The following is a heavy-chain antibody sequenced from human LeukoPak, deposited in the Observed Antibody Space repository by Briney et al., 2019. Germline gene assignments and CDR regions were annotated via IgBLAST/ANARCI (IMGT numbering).Heavy chain of an antibody. CDR2: INPNSGGT. D-gene: IGHD2-2*02. Sequence: ASVKVSCKASGYTFTGYYMHWVRQAPGQGLEWMGWINPNSGGTNYAQKFQGRVTMTRDTSISTAYMELSRLRSDDTAVYYCARVVPAAIHRYYFDHWGQGTLVTVSS. V-gene: IGHV1-2*02. J-gene: IGHJ4*02. CDR1: GYTFTGYY. CDR3: ARVVPAAIHRYYFDH.